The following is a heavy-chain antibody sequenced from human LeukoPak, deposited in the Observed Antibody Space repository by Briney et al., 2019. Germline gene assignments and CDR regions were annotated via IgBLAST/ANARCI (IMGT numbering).Heavy chain of an antibody. J-gene: IGHJ5*02. CDR2: ISSSSKI. D-gene: IGHD1-1*01. Sequence: GGSLRLSCTASGFAFSSYGMAWVRQAPGKGLEWLSYISSSSKINYADSVKGRFTISRDNAKNSLYLQMISLRDEDTAVYYCARSANPGVHDFDPWGQGTLVTVSS. CDR1: GFAFSSYG. V-gene: IGHV3-48*02. CDR3: ARSANPGVHDFDP.